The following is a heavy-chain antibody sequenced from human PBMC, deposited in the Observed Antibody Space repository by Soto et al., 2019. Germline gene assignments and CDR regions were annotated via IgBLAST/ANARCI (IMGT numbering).Heavy chain of an antibody. CDR3: ARDSSTSPINLDY. V-gene: IGHV3-7*05. D-gene: IGHD1-26*01. CDR2: IKEDGSEK. CDR1: GFIFSSYW. Sequence: HPGGSMRLSCTASGFIFSSYWMSWVRQAPGKGLEWMANIKEDGSEKYYVDSVKGRFTISRDNAKNSLYLQMNSLTAEDTAVYYCARDSSTSPINLDYWGLGTLVTVSS. J-gene: IGHJ4*02.